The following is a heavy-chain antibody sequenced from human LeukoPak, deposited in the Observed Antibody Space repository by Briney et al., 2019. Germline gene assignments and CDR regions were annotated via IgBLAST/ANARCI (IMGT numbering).Heavy chain of an antibody. V-gene: IGHV1-2*06. D-gene: IGHD6-6*01. CDR2: INPNSGGT. J-gene: IGHJ4*02. CDR1: GYTFTGYY. CDR3: ARSIAARRRDDY. Sequence: ASVKVSCTASGYTFTGYYMHWVRQAPGQGLEWMGRINPNSGGTNYAQKFQGRVTMTRDTSISTAYMELSRLRSDDTAVYYCARSIAARRRDDYWGQGTLVTVSS.